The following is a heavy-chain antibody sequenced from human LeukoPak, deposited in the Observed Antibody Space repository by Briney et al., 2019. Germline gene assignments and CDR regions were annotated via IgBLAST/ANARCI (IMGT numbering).Heavy chain of an antibody. CDR2: ISGSGGST. D-gene: IGHD6-19*01. J-gene: IGHJ4*02. V-gene: IGHV3-23*01. CDR1: GFTFSSYT. CDR3: AKRNSGWNFDY. Sequence: PGGSLRLSCAASGFTFSSYTITWVRQAPGKGLEWVSSISGSGGSTYYADSVKGRFTNSRDNSKNTLFLQMNSLRAEDTAIYYCAKRNSGWNFDYWGQETLVTVSS.